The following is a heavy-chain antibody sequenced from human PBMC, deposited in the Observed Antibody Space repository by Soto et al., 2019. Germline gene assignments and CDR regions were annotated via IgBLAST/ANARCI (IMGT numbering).Heavy chain of an antibody. CDR1: GGSISSSSYY. V-gene: IGHV4-39*01. CDR2: IYYSGST. J-gene: IGHJ4*02. D-gene: IGHD3-10*01. Sequence: QLQLQESGPGLVKPSETLSLTCTVSGGSISSSSYYWGWIRQPPGKGLEWIGSIYYSGSTSYNPSLKSRVTISADTSKSQFSRKLSSVTAADTAVYYCARTGDRGAAYRIYWGQGTLVTVSS. CDR3: ARTGDRGAAYRIY.